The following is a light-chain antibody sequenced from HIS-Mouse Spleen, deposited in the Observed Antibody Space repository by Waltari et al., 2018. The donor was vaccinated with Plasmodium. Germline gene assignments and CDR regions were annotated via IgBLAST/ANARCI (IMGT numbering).Light chain of an antibody. CDR1: QSVSSSY. V-gene: IGKV3-15*01. CDR2: GAS. J-gene: IGKJ5*01. Sequence: EIVLPQSPGPLSLSPGERATLSCRASQSVSSSYLAWYQQKPGQAPRLLIYGASTRATGIPARFSGSGSGTEFTLTISSMQSEDFAVYYCQQYNNWPTFGQGTRLEIK. CDR3: QQYNNWPT.